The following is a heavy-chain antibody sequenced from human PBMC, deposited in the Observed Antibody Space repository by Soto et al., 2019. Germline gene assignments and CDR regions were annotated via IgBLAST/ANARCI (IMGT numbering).Heavy chain of an antibody. D-gene: IGHD6-19*01. J-gene: IGHJ6*02. CDR2: IIPIFGTA. CDR1: GYTFTGYY. CDR3: ARDAEGSSGWYVIYYYGMDV. Sequence: ASVKVSCKASGYTFTGYYIYWVRQAPGQGLEWMGGIIPIFGTANYAQKLQGRVTMTTDTSTSTAYMELRSLRSDDTAVYYCARDAEGSSGWYVIYYYGMDVWGQGTTVTVSS. V-gene: IGHV1-18*01.